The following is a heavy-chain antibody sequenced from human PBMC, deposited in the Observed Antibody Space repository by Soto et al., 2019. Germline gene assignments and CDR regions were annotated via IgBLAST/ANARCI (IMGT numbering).Heavy chain of an antibody. J-gene: IGHJ4*02. D-gene: IGHD3-10*01. CDR1: GYTFTSYD. CDR3: ARGPGDLGYLDY. V-gene: IGHV1-8*01. Sequence: QVQLVQSGAEVKKPGASVKVSCRASGYTFTSYDIIWVRQAPGQGLECMGWMNPYNGNTGYAQNFQGRVTTTRNTSISTAYMELSSLRSEDTAVYYCARGPGDLGYLDYWGQGALVTVSS. CDR2: MNPYNGNT.